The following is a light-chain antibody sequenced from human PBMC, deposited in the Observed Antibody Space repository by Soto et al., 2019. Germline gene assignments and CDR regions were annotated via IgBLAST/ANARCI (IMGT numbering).Light chain of an antibody. CDR2: LERSGTY. J-gene: IGLJ3*02. V-gene: IGLV4-60*02. Sequence: QPVLTQSSSASASLGSSVKLTCTLSSGHSRYIIAWHQQQPGKAPRFLMKLERSGTYSKGSGVPDRLSGSSSGADRYLTISNLRFEDEAAYYCETWDSNTHVFGGGTKLTVL. CDR3: ETWDSNTHV. CDR1: SGHSRYI.